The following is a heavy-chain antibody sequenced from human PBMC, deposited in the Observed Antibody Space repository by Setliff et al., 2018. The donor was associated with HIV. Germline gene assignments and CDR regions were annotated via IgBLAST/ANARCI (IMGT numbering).Heavy chain of an antibody. V-gene: IGHV1-3*01. CDR1: GYTFTSYA. J-gene: IGHJ3*02. Sequence: VSSVKVSCKAPGYTFTSYAMHWVRQAPGQRLEWMGWINAGNGNTKYSQKFQGRVTITRDNSASTAYMELSSLRSEVTAVSYWASQGKYSSSPYAFDIWGQGTMVTVSS. D-gene: IGHD6-6*01. CDR2: INAGNGNT. CDR3: ASQGKYSSSPYAFDI.